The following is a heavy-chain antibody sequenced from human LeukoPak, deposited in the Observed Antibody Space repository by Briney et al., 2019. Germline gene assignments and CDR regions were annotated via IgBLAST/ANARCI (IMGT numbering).Heavy chain of an antibody. Sequence: GGSLRLSCAASGFTFRIYAVSWVRQAPGKGLEWVSRISGSGDFTYYADSVKGRFTIFRDNSKNTLYLEMNSLRAEDTAVYYCAKDPYYDFWSGYYFFDYWGQGTLVTVSS. CDR3: AKDPYYDFWSGYYFFDY. CDR1: GFTFRIYA. J-gene: IGHJ4*02. D-gene: IGHD3-3*01. V-gene: IGHV3-23*01. CDR2: ISGSGDFT.